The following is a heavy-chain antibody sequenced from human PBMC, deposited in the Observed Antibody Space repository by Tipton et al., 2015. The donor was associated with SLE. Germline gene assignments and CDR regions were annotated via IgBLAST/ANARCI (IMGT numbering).Heavy chain of an antibody. Sequence: SLRLSCAASGFTFANYAMSWVRQAPGKGLEWVSAISGSGDRTYYADSVKGHFTISRDNSKNTLYLQMNSLRVEDTAVYYCAKDLNRVATSPCDSWGQGPLVTVSS. CDR2: ISGSGDRT. CDR1: GFTFANYA. CDR3: AKDLNRVATSPCDS. D-gene: IGHD5-12*01. V-gene: IGHV3-23*01. J-gene: IGHJ4*02.